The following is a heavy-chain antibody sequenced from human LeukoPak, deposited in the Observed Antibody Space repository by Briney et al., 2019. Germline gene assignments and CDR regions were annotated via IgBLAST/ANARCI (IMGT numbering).Heavy chain of an antibody. Sequence: SVKVSCKASGGTFSSYAISWVRQAPGQGLEWMGGIIPIFGTANYAQKFQGRVTITADESTSTAYMELSSLRSEDTAVYYCARASEGGGYSYGYPYYYYYYMDVWGKGTTVTISS. CDR1: GGTFSSYA. J-gene: IGHJ6*03. CDR3: ARASEGGGYSYGYPYYYYYYMDV. CDR2: IIPIFGTA. D-gene: IGHD5-18*01. V-gene: IGHV1-69*13.